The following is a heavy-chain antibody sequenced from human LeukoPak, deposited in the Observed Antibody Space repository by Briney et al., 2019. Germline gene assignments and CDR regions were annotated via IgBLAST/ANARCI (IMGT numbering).Heavy chain of an antibody. CDR3: ARGAYGDK. D-gene: IGHD4-17*01. CDR2: ISTQSGNT. Sequence: ASVKVSCEASGYTLTSYGINWMRQAPGQGLEWMGWISTQSGNTNYAQKVQGRLTLTTDRSTNTAYMELRSLRSDDTAVYYCARGAYGDKWGQGAMVTVSS. CDR1: GYTLTSYG. V-gene: IGHV1-18*01. J-gene: IGHJ4*02.